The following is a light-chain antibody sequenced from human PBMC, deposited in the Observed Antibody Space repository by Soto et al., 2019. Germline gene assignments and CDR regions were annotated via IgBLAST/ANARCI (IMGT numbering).Light chain of an antibody. Sequence: QSVLTQPASLHGSPGQSITISRTGTISDVGNYDLVSWYQQLPGKAPKFILYGGSKRPSGVSNRFSGSKSGNTASLTISGLQAEDEADYYCCSYAGSSTYVFGTGTKVTVL. V-gene: IGLV2-23*01. CDR1: ISDVGNYDL. CDR2: GGS. J-gene: IGLJ1*01. CDR3: CSYAGSSTYV.